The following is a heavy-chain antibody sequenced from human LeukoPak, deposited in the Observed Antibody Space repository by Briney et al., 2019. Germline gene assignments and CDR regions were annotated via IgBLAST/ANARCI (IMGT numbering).Heavy chain of an antibody. D-gene: IGHD3-22*01. Sequence: GGSLRLSCAASGFTFSSYAMSWVRQAPGKGLEWVSAISGSGGSTYYADSVKGRFAISRDNAKNTLYLQMNSLRAEDTAVYYCARDNQDRSYFDYWGQGTLVTVSS. CDR1: GFTFSSYA. CDR3: ARDNQDRSYFDY. V-gene: IGHV3-23*01. CDR2: ISGSGGST. J-gene: IGHJ4*02.